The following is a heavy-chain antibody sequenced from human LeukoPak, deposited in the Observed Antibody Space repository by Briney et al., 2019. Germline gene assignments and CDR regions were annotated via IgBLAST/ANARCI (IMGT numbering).Heavy chain of an antibody. CDR2: IYYSGST. CDR1: GGSISSGGYY. J-gene: IGHJ3*02. D-gene: IGHD2-2*01. V-gene: IGHV4-31*03. Sequence: PSETPSLTCTVSGGSISSGGYYWSWIRQHPGKGLEWIGYIYYSGSTYYNPSLKSRVTISVDTSKNQFSLKLSSVTAADTAVYYCARGCSSTSCYDAFDIWGQGTMVTVSS. CDR3: ARGCSSTSCYDAFDI.